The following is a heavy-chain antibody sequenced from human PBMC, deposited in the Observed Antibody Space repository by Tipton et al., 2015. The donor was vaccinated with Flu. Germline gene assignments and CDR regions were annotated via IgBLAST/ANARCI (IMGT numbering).Heavy chain of an antibody. V-gene: IGHV4-59*08. D-gene: IGHD3-10*02. CDR2: LHYSGST. CDR1: GGSINSYY. CDR3: ARLSYYDVDLKNFYFDY. J-gene: IGHJ4*02. Sequence: TLSLTCTVSGGSINSYYWSWIWQPPGKGLEWIGYLHYSGSTNYNPSLKSRVTISVDTSKSQFSLMLRSVTAADTAVYYCARLSYYDVDLKNFYFDYWGQGALVTVSS.